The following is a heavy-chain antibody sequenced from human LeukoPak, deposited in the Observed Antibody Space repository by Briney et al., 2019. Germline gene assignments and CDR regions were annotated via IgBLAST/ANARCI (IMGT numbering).Heavy chain of an antibody. J-gene: IGHJ3*02. CDR2: ISSSSSYI. Sequence: GGSLRLSCAASGFTFSSYAMSWVRQAPGKGLEWVSSISSSSSYIYYADSVKGRFTISRDNAKNSLYLQMNSLRAEDTAVYYCATPPSSSWSIRVPFDIWGQGTMVTVSS. CDR3: ATPPSSSWSIRVPFDI. V-gene: IGHV3-21*01. D-gene: IGHD6-13*01. CDR1: GFTFSSYA.